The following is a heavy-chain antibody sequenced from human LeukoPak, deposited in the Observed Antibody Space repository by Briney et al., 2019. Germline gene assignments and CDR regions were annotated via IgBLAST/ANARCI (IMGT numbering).Heavy chain of an antibody. CDR2: IYYSGST. CDR1: GGSVSSSSYY. D-gene: IGHD5-24*01. CDR3: ARRAGDGYKSYFDY. J-gene: IGHJ4*02. V-gene: IGHV4-61*01. Sequence: PSETLSLTCIVSGGSVSSSSYYWSWIRQPPGKGLEWIGYIYYSGSTNYNPSLKSRVTISVDTSKNQFSLKLSSVTAADTAVYYCARRAGDGYKSYFDYWGQGTLVTVSS.